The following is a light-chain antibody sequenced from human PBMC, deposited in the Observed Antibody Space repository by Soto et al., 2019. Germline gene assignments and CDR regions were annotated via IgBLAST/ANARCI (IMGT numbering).Light chain of an antibody. CDR1: QSISSW. CDR2: DAS. J-gene: IGKJ1*01. V-gene: IGKV1-5*01. CDR3: QQYNSYSTT. Sequence: DVQMTRSSSTLSTSGGDRVTITCRASQSISSWLAWYQQKPGKAPKLLIYDASSLESGVPSRFSGSGSGTEFTLTISSLQPDDFATYYCQQYNSYSTTFGQGTKVDIK.